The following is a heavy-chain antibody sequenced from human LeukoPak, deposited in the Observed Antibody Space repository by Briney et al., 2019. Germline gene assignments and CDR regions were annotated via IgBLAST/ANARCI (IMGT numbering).Heavy chain of an antibody. J-gene: IGHJ4*02. Sequence: GGSLRLSCAASGFRFSIYSMSWVRQAPGKGLEWVSSISSSSSKIYYRDSVRGRFTVSRDNAKNSLYLQMNSLRAEDTAVYYCAKDPSIVGPTPSGRGGQGTLVTVSS. CDR2: ISSSSSKI. CDR1: GFRFSIYS. V-gene: IGHV3-21*01. CDR3: AKDPSIVGPTPSGR. D-gene: IGHD1-26*01.